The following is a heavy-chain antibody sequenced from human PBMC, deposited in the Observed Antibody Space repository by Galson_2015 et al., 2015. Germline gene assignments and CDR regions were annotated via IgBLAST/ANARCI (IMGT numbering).Heavy chain of an antibody. D-gene: IGHD5-24*01. CDR3: ARDPVDGSAHFDY. J-gene: IGHJ4*02. V-gene: IGHV3-74*01. CDR2: IKGDGSSI. CDR1: GFTFSSYW. Sequence: SLRLSCAASGFTFSSYWMHWVRQVPGKGLMWVSRIKGDGSSIIYADSVKGRFTISRDNTKNTVWLQMNSLRVEDTAVYYCARDPVDGSAHFDYWGQGTLVTVSS.